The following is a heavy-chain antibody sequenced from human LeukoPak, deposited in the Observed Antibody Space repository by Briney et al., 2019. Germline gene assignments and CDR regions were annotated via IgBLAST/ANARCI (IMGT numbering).Heavy chain of an antibody. CDR1: GFTVSRNF. CDR2: IDSCGST. CDR3: ARGEDYSGSGGSYGMDV. J-gene: IGHJ6*02. Sequence: GSLRLSWAASGFTVSRNFMSWVRQAPGKGLEWVPVIDSCGSTFYADSVKGRFTISRDNSKNTLFLQMNSLRAEDTAVYYCARGEDYSGSGGSYGMDVWGQGTTVTVSS. D-gene: IGHD3-10*01. V-gene: IGHV3-66*01.